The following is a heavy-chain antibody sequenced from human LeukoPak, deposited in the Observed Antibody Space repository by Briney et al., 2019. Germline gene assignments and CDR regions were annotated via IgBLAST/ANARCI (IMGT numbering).Heavy chain of an antibody. CDR1: GFTFSRFW. J-gene: IGHJ4*02. CDR2: IKQGGSEI. D-gene: IGHD4-11*01. CDR3: ARDRESESDSEGDY. Sequence: GGSLRLSYSASGFTFSRFWMSWVRQAPGKGLEYVALIKQGGSEIYHMDSMKGRFTISRDDATNSLYLQMNSLRVEDTALYYCARDRESESDSEGDYWGEGTLVTVSS. V-gene: IGHV3-7*01.